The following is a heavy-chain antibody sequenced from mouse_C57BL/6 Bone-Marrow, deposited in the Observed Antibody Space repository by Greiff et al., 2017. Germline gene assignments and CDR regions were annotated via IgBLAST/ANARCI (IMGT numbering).Heavy chain of an antibody. CDR2: ISDGGSFT. CDR1: GFTFSSYA. V-gene: IGHV5-4*03. CDR3: ARGRYSNFYFDY. J-gene: IGHJ2*01. Sequence: EVKVVESGGGLVKPGGSLKLSCAASGFTFSSYAMSWVRQTPEKRLEWVATISDGGSFTYYPDNVKGRVTFSRDNATNNLYLQMSHLKSEATAMYSCARGRYSNFYFDYWGQGTTRTVSS. D-gene: IGHD2-5*01.